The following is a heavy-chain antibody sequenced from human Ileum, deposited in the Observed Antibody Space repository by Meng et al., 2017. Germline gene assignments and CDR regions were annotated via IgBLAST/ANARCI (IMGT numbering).Heavy chain of an antibody. CDR1: GFTFSTYW. CDR3: ARDDGQRSVDY. V-gene: IGHV3-7*01. D-gene: IGHD6-25*01. Sequence: GGSLRLSCAASGFTFSTYWTSWVRHVPGKGLEWVANIKTDGSEEYYVDSVKGRLTVYRDNAKDSLFLQLTSLRVDDTAVYYCARDDGQRSVDYWGQGTVVTVSS. CDR2: IKTDGSEE. J-gene: IGHJ4*02.